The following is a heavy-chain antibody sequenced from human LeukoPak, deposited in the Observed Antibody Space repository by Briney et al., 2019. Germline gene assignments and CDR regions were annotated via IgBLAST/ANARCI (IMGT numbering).Heavy chain of an antibody. V-gene: IGHV3-7*01. J-gene: IGHJ4*02. CDR2: IKKDGSEK. Sequence: GGSLRLSCAASGFTFSSYGMNWVRQAPGKGLEWVAIIKKDGSEKYYVDSVKGRFTISRDNAKNSLYLQMNSLRADDTAVYFCAGGAGFLIDYWGQGALVTVSS. CDR3: AGGAGFLIDY. D-gene: IGHD2/OR15-2a*01. CDR1: GFTFSSYG.